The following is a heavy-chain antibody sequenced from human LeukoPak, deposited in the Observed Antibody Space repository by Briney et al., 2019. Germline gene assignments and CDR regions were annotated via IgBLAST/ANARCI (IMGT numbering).Heavy chain of an antibody. CDR3: AHGGLYYLDY. Sequence: QPGGSLRLSCAASGFTLSSYAMSWVRQGPGKGLEWVSAISVSGNTYHADSVKGRFTISRDSYKNTLYLQMNSLRAEDAAVYYCAHGGLYYLDYWGQGTLVTVSS. D-gene: IGHD3-10*01. CDR1: GFTLSSYA. CDR2: ISVSGNT. V-gene: IGHV3-23*01. J-gene: IGHJ4*02.